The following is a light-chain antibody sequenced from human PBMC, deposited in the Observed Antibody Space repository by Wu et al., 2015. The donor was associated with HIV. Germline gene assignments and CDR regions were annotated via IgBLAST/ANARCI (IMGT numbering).Light chain of an antibody. J-gene: IGKJ3*01. V-gene: IGKV1-12*01. CDR3: HQAHSFPFT. CDR1: QRVTNW. Sequence: DIQMTQSPSSVSASVGDRVTITCRASQRVTNWLAWYQQKPGIAPKLLVYGPSILQSGVPSRFSGSGSGTDFTLTISSLQPEDSATYFCHQAHSFPFTFGPGTKVYI. CDR2: GPS.